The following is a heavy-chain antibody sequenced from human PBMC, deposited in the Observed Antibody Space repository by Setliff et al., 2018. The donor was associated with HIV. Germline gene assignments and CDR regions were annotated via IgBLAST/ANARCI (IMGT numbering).Heavy chain of an antibody. CDR3: LVAVEEDV. CDR1: GFTLTTYS. V-gene: IGHV3-21*01. J-gene: IGHJ6*04. Sequence: GGSLRLSCAASGFTLTTYSMSWVRQAPGKGLEWVSSISSSSSYIYYADSVKGRFTISRDNAKNSLYLQMNSLRAEDTAVYYCLVAVEEDVWGKGTTVTVSS. CDR2: ISSSSSYI. D-gene: IGHD5-12*01.